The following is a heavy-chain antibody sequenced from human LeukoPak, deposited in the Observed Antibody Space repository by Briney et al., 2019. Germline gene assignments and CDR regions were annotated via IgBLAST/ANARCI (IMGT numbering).Heavy chain of an antibody. Sequence: GGSLRLSCAAPGFTFSNYAMSWVRQAPGKGLEWVSGIGSSGSSTFYADSVKGRFTISRDNSKNTLYLKMNSLRVEDTAIYYCAKDDQWLLRYFDYWGQGTLVTVSS. J-gene: IGHJ4*02. V-gene: IGHV3-23*01. CDR3: AKDDQWLLRYFDY. CDR2: IGSSGSST. D-gene: IGHD6-19*01. CDR1: GFTFSNYA.